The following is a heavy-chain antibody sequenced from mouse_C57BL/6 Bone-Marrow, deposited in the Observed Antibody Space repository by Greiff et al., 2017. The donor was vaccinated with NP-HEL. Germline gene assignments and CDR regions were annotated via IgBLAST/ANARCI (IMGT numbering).Heavy chain of an antibody. CDR2: IYIGNGYT. V-gene: IGHV1-58*01. CDR3: ARWNYYYGSSYEYFDV. J-gene: IGHJ1*03. D-gene: IGHD1-1*01. CDR1: GYTFTSYG. Sequence: VQLQQSGAELVRPGSSVKMSCKTSGYTFTSYGINWVKQRPGQGLEWIGYIYIGNGYTEYNEKFKGKATLTSDTASSTAYMQLSSLTSEDSAIYFCARWNYYYGSSYEYFDVWGTGTTVTVSS.